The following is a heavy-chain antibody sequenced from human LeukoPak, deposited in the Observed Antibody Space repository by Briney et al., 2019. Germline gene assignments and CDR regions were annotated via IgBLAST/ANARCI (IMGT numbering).Heavy chain of an antibody. D-gene: IGHD1-26*01. Sequence: PGGSLRLSCAASGFTFSSFAMSWVRQAPGKGLEWVSAISGRGDSTYYADSVKGRFTISRDNSKNTVYLQMNSLRVEDTAVYFCAREYYSGNYYVFDYWGQGTLVTVSS. CDR1: GFTFSSFA. CDR3: AREYYSGNYYVFDY. V-gene: IGHV3-23*01. J-gene: IGHJ4*02. CDR2: ISGRGDST.